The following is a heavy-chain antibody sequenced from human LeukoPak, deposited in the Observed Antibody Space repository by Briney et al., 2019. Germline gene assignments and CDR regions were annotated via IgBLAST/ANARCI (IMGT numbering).Heavy chain of an antibody. J-gene: IGHJ6*02. CDR1: GGSISSGGYY. D-gene: IGHD1-7*01. CDR2: IYYSGST. CDR3: ARSASGTYYYYGMDV. V-gene: IGHV4-31*03. Sequence: PSETLSLTCTVSGGSISSGGYYCSWIRQHPGKGLEWIGYIYYSGSTYYNPSLKSRVTISVDTSKNQFSLKLSSVTAADTAVYYCARSASGTYYYYGMDVWGQGTTVTVSS.